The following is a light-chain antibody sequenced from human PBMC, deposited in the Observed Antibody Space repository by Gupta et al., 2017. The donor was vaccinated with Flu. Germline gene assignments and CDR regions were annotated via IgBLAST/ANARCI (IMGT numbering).Light chain of an antibody. J-gene: IGKJ1*01. CDR3: MQRLQIPRT. Sequence: DVVLTQSPLSLPVTPGEPASISCRSSQSLLYKNGNNYLDWYLKKPGQSPQLLIYMGSYRAPGVPDRFSGSGSGTDFTLKISRVEAEDVGVYYCMQRLQIPRTFGQGTXVEIK. CDR1: QSLLYKNGNNY. V-gene: IGKV2-28*01. CDR2: MGS.